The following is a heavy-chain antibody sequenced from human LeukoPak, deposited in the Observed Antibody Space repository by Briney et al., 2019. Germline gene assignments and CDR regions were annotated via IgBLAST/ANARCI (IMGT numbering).Heavy chain of an antibody. J-gene: IGHJ4*02. V-gene: IGHV3-30*18. Sequence: PGGSLRLSCAASGFTSSSYGMHWVRQAPGKGLEWVAVISYDGSNKYYADSVKGRFTISRDNSKNTLYLQMNSLRAEDTAVYYCAKDHYDSYYFDYWGQGTLVTVSS. D-gene: IGHD3-22*01. CDR1: GFTSSSYG. CDR3: AKDHYDSYYFDY. CDR2: ISYDGSNK.